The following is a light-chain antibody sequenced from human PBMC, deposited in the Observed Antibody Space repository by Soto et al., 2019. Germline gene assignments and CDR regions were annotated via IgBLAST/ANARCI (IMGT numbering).Light chain of an antibody. Sequence: DIQMTQSPSTLSASVGDRVTITCRASQSISSLLAWYQQKPGEAPKLLIYKTSSLQTGVPSRFSGSGSGTEFTLPISNLQPDDFASYYCQHYNVYSPFGGGTKVEIK. V-gene: IGKV1-5*03. CDR3: QHYNVYSP. CDR2: KTS. J-gene: IGKJ4*02. CDR1: QSISSL.